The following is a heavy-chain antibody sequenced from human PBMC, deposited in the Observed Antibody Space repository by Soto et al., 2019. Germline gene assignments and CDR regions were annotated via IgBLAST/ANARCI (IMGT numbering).Heavy chain of an antibody. V-gene: IGHV4-59*01. Sequence: TSETLSLTCTVSGGSISSYYWSWIRQPPGKGLEWIGHIYYSGSTNYNPSLKSRVTISVDTSKNQFSLKLSSVTAADTAVYYCARRGRYSFEYFQHWGQGTLVTVSS. CDR3: ARRGRYSFEYFQH. CDR1: GGSISSYY. CDR2: IYYSGST. D-gene: IGHD5-18*01. J-gene: IGHJ1*01.